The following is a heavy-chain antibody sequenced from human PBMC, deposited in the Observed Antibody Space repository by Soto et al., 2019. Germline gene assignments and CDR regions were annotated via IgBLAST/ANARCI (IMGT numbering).Heavy chain of an antibody. CDR3: ARATRDYGDYGYFDS. CDR1: GGSISSYY. Sequence: QVRLQESGPGLVKPSETLSLTCTVSGGSISSYYWSWIWQPAGKGLEWIGRIYTSGSTNYNPSLKSRVTMSVDTSKNQFSLKLTSVTAADTAVYFCARATRDYGDYGYFDSWGQGTLVTVSS. D-gene: IGHD4-17*01. CDR2: IYTSGST. V-gene: IGHV4-4*07. J-gene: IGHJ4*02.